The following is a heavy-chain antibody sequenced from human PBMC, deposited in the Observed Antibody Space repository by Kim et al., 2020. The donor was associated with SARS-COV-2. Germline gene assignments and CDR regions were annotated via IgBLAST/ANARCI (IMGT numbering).Heavy chain of an antibody. CDR3: ARHRDGYNSPIDY. D-gene: IGHD5-12*01. J-gene: IGHJ4*02. V-gene: IGHV4-39*01. Sequence: YTPPRKSRVTISVDTSKNQFSLRLSSVTATDTAVYYCARHRDGYNSPIDYWGQGTLVTVSS.